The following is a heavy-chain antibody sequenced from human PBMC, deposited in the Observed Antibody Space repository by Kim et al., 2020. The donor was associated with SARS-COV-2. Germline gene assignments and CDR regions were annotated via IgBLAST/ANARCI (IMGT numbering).Heavy chain of an antibody. CDR3: ARLIMITFGGAHDY. D-gene: IGHD3-16*01. Sequence: SETLSLTCAVYGGSFSGYYWSWIRQPPGKGLEWIGEINHSGSTNYNPSLKSRVTISVDTSKNQFSLKLSSVTAADTAVYYCARLIMITFGGAHDYWGQGTLVTVSS. CDR1: GGSFSGYY. J-gene: IGHJ4*02. CDR2: INHSGST. V-gene: IGHV4-34*01.